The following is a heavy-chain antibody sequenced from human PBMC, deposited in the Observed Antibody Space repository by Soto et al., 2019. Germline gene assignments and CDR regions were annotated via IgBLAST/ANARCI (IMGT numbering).Heavy chain of an antibody. D-gene: IGHD3-10*01. V-gene: IGHV4-31*03. CDR1: GGSISSGGYY. Sequence: SETLSLTCTVSGGSISSGGYYWSWIRQHPGKGLEWIGYIYYSGSTYYNPSLKSRVTISVDTSKNQFSLKLSSVTAADTAVYYCASVGDYYGSGNPLDYWGQGTLVTVSS. J-gene: IGHJ4*02. CDR2: IYYSGST. CDR3: ASVGDYYGSGNPLDY.